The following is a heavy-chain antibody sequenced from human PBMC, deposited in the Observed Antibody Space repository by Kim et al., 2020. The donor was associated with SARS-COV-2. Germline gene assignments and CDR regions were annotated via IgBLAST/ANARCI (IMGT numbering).Heavy chain of an antibody. CDR1: GFTFSSYA. J-gene: IGHJ6*02. D-gene: IGHD5-18*01. CDR2: ISGSGGST. V-gene: IGHV3-23*01. CDR3: AKEGGYSSLLVYYYYGMDV. Sequence: GGSLRLSCAASGFTFSSYAMSWVRQAPGKGLEWVSAISGSGGSTYYADSVKGRFTISRDNSKNTLYLQMNSLRAEDTAVYYCAKEGGYSSLLVYYYYGMDVWGQGTMVTVSS.